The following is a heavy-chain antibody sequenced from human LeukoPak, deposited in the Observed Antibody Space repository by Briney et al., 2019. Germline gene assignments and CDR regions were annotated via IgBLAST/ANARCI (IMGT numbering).Heavy chain of an antibody. D-gene: IGHD3-3*01. J-gene: IGHJ4*02. Sequence: GGSLRLSCAASVTLDNYATSWVRQAPGKGPEWVSFISASGGSTHYADSVKGRFTISRDNSKNTLYLQINSLRAEDTATYYCAKGAQYDFWSGYTLEYFDVWGKGTLVTVSS. CDR2: ISASGGST. V-gene: IGHV3-23*01. CDR3: AKGAQYDFWSGYTLEYFDV. CDR1: VTLDNYA.